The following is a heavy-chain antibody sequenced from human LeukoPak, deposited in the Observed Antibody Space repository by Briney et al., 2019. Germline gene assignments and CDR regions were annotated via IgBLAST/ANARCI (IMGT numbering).Heavy chain of an antibody. CDR1: GFTFSTYA. J-gene: IGHJ3*02. CDR2: ISGSGGST. V-gene: IGHV3-23*01. D-gene: IGHD5-18*01. CDR3: ARAYHDYTAMVTYAFDI. Sequence: GGSLRLSCAASGFTFSTYAMTWVRQAPGEGLEWVSGISGSGGSTYYTDSVKGRFTISRDNSKNTLYLQMNSLRAEDTAVYYCARAYHDYTAMVTYAFDIWGQGTMVTVSS.